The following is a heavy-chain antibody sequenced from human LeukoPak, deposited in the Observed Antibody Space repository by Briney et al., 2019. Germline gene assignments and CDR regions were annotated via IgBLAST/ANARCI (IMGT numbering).Heavy chain of an antibody. CDR1: GGSISTYY. CDR3: AREGRYRYGYNEYHLYMDI. J-gene: IGHJ6*03. D-gene: IGHD5-18*01. Sequence: PSGTLSLTCAVSGGSISTYYWSWIRQSPGKGLEWIGYIYYDGSTNYNPSLKSRVTISVDTSKNQFSLKLSSVTAAETAVYYCAREGRYRYGYNEYHLYMDIWGKGTTVTVSS. V-gene: IGHV4-59*12. CDR2: IYYDGST.